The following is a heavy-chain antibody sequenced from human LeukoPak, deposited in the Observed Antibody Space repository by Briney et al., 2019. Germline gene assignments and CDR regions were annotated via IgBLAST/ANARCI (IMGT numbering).Heavy chain of an antibody. D-gene: IGHD6-19*01. CDR1: GGSISSSSYY. V-gene: IGHV4-39*02. Sequence: PSEILSLTCTVSGGSISSSSYYWGWIRQPPGKGLEWIGSIYYSGSTYYNPSLKSRVTISVDTSKNQFSLQLNSVTPEDTAVYYCARDWYSSGWYRFDYWGQGTLVTVSS. CDR2: IYYSGST. J-gene: IGHJ4*02. CDR3: ARDWYSSGWYRFDY.